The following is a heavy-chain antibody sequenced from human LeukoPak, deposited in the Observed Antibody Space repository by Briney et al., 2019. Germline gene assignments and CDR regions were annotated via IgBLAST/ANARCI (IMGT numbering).Heavy chain of an antibody. Sequence: RPSETLSLTCTVSGGSISSYYWSWIRQPPGKGLEWIGYIYYSGSTNYNPSLKSRVTISVDTSKNQFSLKLSSVTAADTAVYYCARRYYGSGRYYFDYWGQGTLVTVSS. CDR2: IYYSGST. V-gene: IGHV4-59*08. CDR1: GGSISSYY. J-gene: IGHJ4*02. CDR3: ARRYYGSGRYYFDY. D-gene: IGHD3-10*01.